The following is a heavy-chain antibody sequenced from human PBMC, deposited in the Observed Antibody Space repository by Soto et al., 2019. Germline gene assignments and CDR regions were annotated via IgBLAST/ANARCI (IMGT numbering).Heavy chain of an antibody. CDR3: ARHREMRRVGATMSY. CDR2: IWYDGSNS. J-gene: IGHJ4*02. V-gene: IGHV3-33*01. Sequence: GSLRLSCAASGFTFSTYSIHWVRQAPGKGLEWLAIIWYDGSNSYYADSVKGRFTISRDNSKNAVYLQMSSLRAEDTAVYYCARHREMRRVGATMSYWGQGTLVTVSS. D-gene: IGHD1-26*01. CDR1: GFTFSTYS.